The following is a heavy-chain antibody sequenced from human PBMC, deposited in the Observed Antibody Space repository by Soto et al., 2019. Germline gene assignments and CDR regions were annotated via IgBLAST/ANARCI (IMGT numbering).Heavy chain of an antibody. Sequence: EVQLVESGGCLVQPGRSLRLSCAASGFTFDDYAMHWVRQAPGKGLEWVSGISWNSGSIGYADSVKGRFTISRDNAKNSLYLQMNSLRAEDTALYYCAKDIYHGSGSYTNWFDPWGQGTLVTVSS. CDR3: AKDIYHGSGSYTNWFDP. J-gene: IGHJ5*02. CDR1: GFTFDDYA. V-gene: IGHV3-9*01. D-gene: IGHD3-10*01. CDR2: ISWNSGSI.